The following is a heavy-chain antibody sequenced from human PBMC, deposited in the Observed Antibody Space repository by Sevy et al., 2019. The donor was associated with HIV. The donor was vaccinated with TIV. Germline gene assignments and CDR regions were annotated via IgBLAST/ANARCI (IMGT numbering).Heavy chain of an antibody. CDR1: GGSISSYC. J-gene: IGHJ4*02. CDR3: ARDMLGYCSSTSCYAEGYFDY. D-gene: IGHD2-2*01. V-gene: IGHV4-59*01. CDR2: IYHSGST. Sequence: SETLSLTCTVSGGSISSYCWSWIRQPPGKGLEWIGYIYHSGSTNYNPSLKSRVTISVDTSKNQFSLKLSSVTAADTAVYYCARDMLGYCSSTSCYAEGYFDYWGQGTLVTVSS.